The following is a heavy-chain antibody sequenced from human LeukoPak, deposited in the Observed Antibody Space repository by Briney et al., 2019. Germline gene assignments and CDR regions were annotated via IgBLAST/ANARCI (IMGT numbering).Heavy chain of an antibody. V-gene: IGHV1-2*02. CDR3: ARDRVVGLGIDNAFDI. D-gene: IGHD2-15*01. Sequence: GASVKVSCKASGYTFTAYYIHWVRQAPGQGLEWMGWINPNSGGTNYAQKFQGRVTMTRDTSISAVYMELNRPRSDDTAVYYCARDRVVGLGIDNAFDIWGHGTMVTVSS. CDR1: GYTFTAYY. CDR2: INPNSGGT. J-gene: IGHJ3*02.